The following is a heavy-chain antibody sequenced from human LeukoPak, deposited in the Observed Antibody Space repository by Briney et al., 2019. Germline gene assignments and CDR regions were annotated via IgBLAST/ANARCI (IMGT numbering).Heavy chain of an antibody. CDR3: ATQRGSYLWGTDFDY. J-gene: IGHJ4*02. V-gene: IGHV1-2*02. Sequence: GASVKVSCKASGYTFTGYYMHWVRQAPGQGLEWMGWINPNSGDTKYAQKFQGRVTMTRDTSISTAYMELSRRTSDDTAVYYCATQRGSYLWGTDFDYWGQGTLVTVSS. D-gene: IGHD3-16*01. CDR2: INPNSGDT. CDR1: GYTFTGYY.